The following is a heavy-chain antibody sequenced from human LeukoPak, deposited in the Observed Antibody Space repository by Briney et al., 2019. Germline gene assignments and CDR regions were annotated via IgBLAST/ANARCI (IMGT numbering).Heavy chain of an antibody. CDR3: TRDLAAAALDC. CDR2: INSDGSST. J-gene: IGHJ4*02. Sequence: GGSLRLSCAASGFTFSSYWIHWVGQAPGKGLVWVSRINSDGSSTTYADSVKGRFTISRDNAKNTVYLQMNSLRSEDTAVYYCTRDLAAAALDCWGQGTLVTVSS. V-gene: IGHV3-74*01. CDR1: GFTFSSYW. D-gene: IGHD6-13*01.